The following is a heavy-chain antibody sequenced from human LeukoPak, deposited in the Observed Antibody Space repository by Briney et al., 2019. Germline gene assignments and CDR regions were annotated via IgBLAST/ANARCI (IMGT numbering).Heavy chain of an antibody. CDR2: IYTSGST. CDR3: ARDSNILTGYHYYYYYYMDV. D-gene: IGHD3-9*01. J-gene: IGHJ6*03. V-gene: IGHV4-39*07. CDR1: GGSISSSSYY. Sequence: PSETLSLTCTVSGGSISSSSYYWGWIRQPPGKGLEWIGRIYTSGSTNYNPSLKSRVTMSVDTSKNQFSLKLSSVTAADTAVYYCARDSNILTGYHYYYYYYMDVWGKGTTVTVSS.